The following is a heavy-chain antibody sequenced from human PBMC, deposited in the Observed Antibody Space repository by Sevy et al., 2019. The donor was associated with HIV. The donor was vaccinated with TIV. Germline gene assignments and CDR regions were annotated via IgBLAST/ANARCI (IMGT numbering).Heavy chain of an antibody. CDR3: AHTDIGSTSWYRHYFDY. D-gene: IGHD6-13*01. V-gene: IGHV2-5*02. J-gene: IGHJ4*02. CDR1: GFSLSTSGVG. Sequence: SGPTLVNPTQTLTLTCTFSGFSLSTSGVGVGWIRQPPGKALEWLALIYWDDDKRYSPSLKSRLTITKDTSKNQVVLTMTNMDPVDTATYYCAHTDIGSTSWYRHYFDYWGQGTLVTVSS. CDR2: IYWDDDK.